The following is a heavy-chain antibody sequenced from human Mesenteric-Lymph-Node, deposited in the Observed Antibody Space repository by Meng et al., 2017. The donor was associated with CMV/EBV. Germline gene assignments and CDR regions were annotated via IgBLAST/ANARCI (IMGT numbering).Heavy chain of an antibody. CDR3: AREAGGGNWVGY. D-gene: IGHD4-23*01. CDR1: GITFSTYA. CDR2: ISGSGLTT. J-gene: IGHJ4*02. Sequence: GESLKISCAGSGITFSTYAMSWVRQAPGKGLEWLSSISGSGLTTYYADSVRGRLTISRDNSKNTVFLQMNSLRVEDTAVYYCAREAGGGNWVGYWGQGTLVTVS. V-gene: IGHV3-23*01.